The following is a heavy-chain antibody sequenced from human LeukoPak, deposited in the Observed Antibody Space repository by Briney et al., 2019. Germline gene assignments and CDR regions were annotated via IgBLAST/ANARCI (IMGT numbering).Heavy chain of an antibody. CDR3: ARRLSTWYFDY. J-gene: IGHJ4*02. Sequence: SETLSLTCTVSGGSISSYYWGWIRQPPGKGLEWIGSIYYSGSTYYNPSLKSRVTISVDTSKNQFSLKLSSVTAADTAVYYCARRLSTWYFDYWGQGTLVTVSS. CDR1: GGSISSYY. V-gene: IGHV4-39*01. D-gene: IGHD6-13*01. CDR2: IYYSGST.